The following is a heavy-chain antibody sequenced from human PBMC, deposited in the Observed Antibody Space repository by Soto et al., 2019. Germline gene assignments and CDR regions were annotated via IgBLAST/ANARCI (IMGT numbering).Heavy chain of an antibody. CDR1: GFDFRSYG. CDR2: ASYDGSET. CDR3: VRDSGWPILNFDS. D-gene: IGHD3-10*01. J-gene: IGHJ4*02. Sequence: PGGSLRLSCAASGFDFRSYGIHWVRQAPGRGLEWVAAASYDGSETYYADSAKGRFTVSKEISKNTAFLQMNALRHEDTAVYFCVRDSGWPILNFDSWGQGTLVTVLL. V-gene: IGHV3-30*03.